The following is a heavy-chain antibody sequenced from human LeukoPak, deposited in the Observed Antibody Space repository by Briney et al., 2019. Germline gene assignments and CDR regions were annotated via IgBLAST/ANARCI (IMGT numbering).Heavy chain of an antibody. CDR1: GYTLTELS. CDR2: INPSGGST. D-gene: IGHD6-19*01. CDR3: ARDDSIAVAGTGTFDY. Sequence: GASVKVSCKVSGYTLTELSMHWVRQAPGKGLEWMGIINPSGGSTSYAQKFQGRVTMTRDTSTSTVYMELSSLRSEDTAVYYCARDDSIAVAGTGTFDYWGQGTLVTVSS. V-gene: IGHV1-46*01. J-gene: IGHJ4*02.